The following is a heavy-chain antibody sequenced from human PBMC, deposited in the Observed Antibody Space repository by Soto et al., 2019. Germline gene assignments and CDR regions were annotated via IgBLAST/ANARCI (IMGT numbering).Heavy chain of an antibody. J-gene: IGHJ3*02. CDR3: ARDCLPYYDFWSGYSTYDDAFDI. D-gene: IGHD3-3*01. Sequence: GASLRLSCAASGFTFNSFTMNWVRQAPGKGLEWVSRISGSGGATEYADSVKGRFTISRDNAKNTVYLQMNSLRAEDTAVYYCARDCLPYYDFWSGYSTYDDAFDIWGQGTMVTVSS. CDR2: ISGSGGAT. CDR1: GFTFNSFT. V-gene: IGHV3-23*01.